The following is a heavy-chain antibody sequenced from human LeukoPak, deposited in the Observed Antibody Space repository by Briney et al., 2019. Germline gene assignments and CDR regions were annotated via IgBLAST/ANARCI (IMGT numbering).Heavy chain of an antibody. CDR3: ARGTGLTGDYSY. D-gene: IGHD7-27*01. V-gene: IGHV4-31*03. J-gene: IGHJ4*02. CDR1: GGSISSGGYY. CDR2: IYYSGST. Sequence: SETLSLTCTVSGGSISSGGYYWSWIRQHPGKGLEWIGYIYYSGSTYYNPSLKSRVTISVDTSKNQFSLKLSSVTAADTAVYYCARGTGLTGDYSYWGQGTLVTVSS.